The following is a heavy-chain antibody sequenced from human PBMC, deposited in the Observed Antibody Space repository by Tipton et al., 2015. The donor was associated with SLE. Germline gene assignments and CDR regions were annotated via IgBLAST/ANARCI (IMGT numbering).Heavy chain of an antibody. CDR3: ARQGPLWYYYYYMDV. J-gene: IGHJ6*03. Sequence: TLSLTCSVSGGSISTTSYYWGWIRQPPGKGLEWIGEINHSGSTNYNPSLKSRVTISVDTSKNQFSLKLSSVTAADTAVYYCARQGPLWYYYYYMDVWGKGTTVTVSS. V-gene: IGHV4-39*01. CDR1: GGSISTTSYY. CDR2: INHSGST. D-gene: IGHD3-10*01.